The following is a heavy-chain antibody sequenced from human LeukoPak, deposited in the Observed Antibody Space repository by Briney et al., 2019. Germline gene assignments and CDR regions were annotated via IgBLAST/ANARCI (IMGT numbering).Heavy chain of an antibody. CDR2: INHSGST. CDR3: ARHNREGIAARDWFDP. CDR1: GGSFSGYY. V-gene: IGHV4-34*01. Sequence: SETLSLTCAVYGGSFSGYYWSWIRQPPGKGLEWIGEINHSGSTNYNPSLKSRVTISVDTSKNQFSLKLSSVTAADTAVYYCARHNREGIAARDWFDPWGQGTLVTVSS. J-gene: IGHJ5*02. D-gene: IGHD6-6*01.